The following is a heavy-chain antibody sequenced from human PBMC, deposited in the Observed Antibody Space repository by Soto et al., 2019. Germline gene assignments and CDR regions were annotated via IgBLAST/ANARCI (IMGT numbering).Heavy chain of an antibody. CDR2: IRSKANSYAT. CDR1: GFTFSGSA. CDR3: TRQGYSYGFVY. J-gene: IGHJ4*02. D-gene: IGHD5-18*01. Sequence: GGSLRLSCAASGFTFSGSAMHWVRQASGKGLEWVGRIRSKANSYATAYVASVKGRFTISRDDSKNTAYLQMNSLKTEDTAVYYCTRQGYSYGFVYWGQGTLVKVSS. V-gene: IGHV3-73*01.